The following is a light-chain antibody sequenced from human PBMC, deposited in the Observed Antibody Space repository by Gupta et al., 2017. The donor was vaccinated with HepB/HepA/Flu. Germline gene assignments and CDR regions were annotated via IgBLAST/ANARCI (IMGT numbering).Light chain of an antibody. J-gene: IGLJ2*01. CDR2: RNL. CDR3: AAWDDSLRGVV. Sequence: QSVLTQPPSVSGTPGQRVSMSCFGSSSNIGVNYVFRFKQVPGMAPRLLLYRNLERPSGVPDRVSGSKFGTSAPLAISGLRSDDEADYYCAAWDDSLRGVVFGGGTKLTVL. CDR1: SSNIGVNY. V-gene: IGLV1-47*01.